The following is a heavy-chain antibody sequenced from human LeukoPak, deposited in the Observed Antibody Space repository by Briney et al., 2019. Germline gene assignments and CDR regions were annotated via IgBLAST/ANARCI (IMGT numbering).Heavy chain of an antibody. V-gene: IGHV3-7*03. Sequence: GGSLRLSCAASGFTFSSYWMSWVRQAPGKGLEWVANIKQDGSEKYYVDSVKGRVTISRDNYKNTLFLQMNSLRAEDTAIYYCAKDSYDSSGSRYDYWGQGTLVTVSS. CDR3: AKDSYDSSGSRYDY. CDR2: IKQDGSEK. J-gene: IGHJ4*02. D-gene: IGHD3-22*01. CDR1: GFTFSSYW.